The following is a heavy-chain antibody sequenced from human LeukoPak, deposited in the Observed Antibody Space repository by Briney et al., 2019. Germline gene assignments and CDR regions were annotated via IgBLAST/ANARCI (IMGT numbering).Heavy chain of an antibody. J-gene: IGHJ4*02. D-gene: IGHD3-3*01. CDR2: IIPIFATA. CDR3: ARWQSGYYNS. V-gene: IGHV1-69*05. CDR1: GYTFTSYA. Sequence: GASVKVSCKASGYTFTSYAMNWVRQAPGQGLEWMGGIIPIFATANYAQKFQGRVTITTDESTSTAYMELSSLRSEDTAVYYCARWQSGYYNSWGQGTLVTVSS.